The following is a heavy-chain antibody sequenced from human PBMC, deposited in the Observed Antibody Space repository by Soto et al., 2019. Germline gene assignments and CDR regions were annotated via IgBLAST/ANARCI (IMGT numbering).Heavy chain of an antibody. Sequence: QVQLVESGGGVVQPGRSLRLSCAASGFTFSSYAMHWVRQAPGKGLEWVAVISYDGSNKYYADSVKGRFTISRDNSKTTLYLQMNSLRAEDTAVYYCAVYCISTSCRWDYWGQGTLVTVSS. CDR1: GFTFSSYA. J-gene: IGHJ4*02. CDR3: AVYCISTSCRWDY. CDR2: ISYDGSNK. D-gene: IGHD2-2*01. V-gene: IGHV3-30-3*01.